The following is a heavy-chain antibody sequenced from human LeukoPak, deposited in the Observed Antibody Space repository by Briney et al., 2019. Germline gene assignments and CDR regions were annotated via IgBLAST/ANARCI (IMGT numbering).Heavy chain of an antibody. Sequence: SETLSLTCTVSGGSISNYCWTWIRQPPGKGLEWIGYIYTSGNTNYNPSLESRVTMSVDTSKNQFSLRLNSVTAADTAVYYCTRGFLQIDYWGQGTLVTVSS. CDR1: GGSISNYC. J-gene: IGHJ4*02. CDR2: IYTSGNT. CDR3: TRGFLQIDY. V-gene: IGHV4-4*09.